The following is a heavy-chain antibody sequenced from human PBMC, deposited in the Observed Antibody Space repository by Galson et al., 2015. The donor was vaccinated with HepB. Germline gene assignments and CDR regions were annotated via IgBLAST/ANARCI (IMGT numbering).Heavy chain of an antibody. J-gene: IGHJ4*02. CDR1: GFTFSISA. Sequence: SLRLSCAASGFTFSISAMSWVRQAPGTGLEWVSSINNSGGVTSYADSVKGRFAVSRDYSKNTLSLQMDRLRVDDTAIYYCASGGWSKFDSWGQGTLVTVSS. D-gene: IGHD6-19*01. V-gene: IGHV3-23*01. CDR3: ASGGWSKFDS. CDR2: INNSGGVT.